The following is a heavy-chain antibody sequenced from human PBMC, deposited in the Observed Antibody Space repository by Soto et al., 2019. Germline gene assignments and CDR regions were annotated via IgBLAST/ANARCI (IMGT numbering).Heavy chain of an antibody. V-gene: IGHV3-48*01. J-gene: IGHJ6*03. CDR2: ISSSSSVI. CDR1: GFILSDWA. Sequence: DVQLVESGGGLVQPGGSLRLSFATCGFILSDWAMNWVRQAPGKGLEGVSYISSSSSVIDYAYSVKGRFTVSRDNARNSLYPPMNSLRAEDRAGYYCAIDLSGGSNWYYSMDVWGKGTTVTVSS. D-gene: IGHD7-27*01. CDR3: AIDLSGGSNWYYSMDV.